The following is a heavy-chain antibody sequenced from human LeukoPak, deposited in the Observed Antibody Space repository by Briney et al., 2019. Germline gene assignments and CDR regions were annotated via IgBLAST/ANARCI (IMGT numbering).Heavy chain of an antibody. CDR3: ARSLAPAPKYYYYMDV. V-gene: IGHV4-59*01. CDR1: GGSISRYY. CDR2: IYYSGST. D-gene: IGHD2-2*01. Sequence: SETLSLTCSVSGGSISRYYWSWIRQPPGKGLEWIGSIYYSGSTNYNPSLKNRVTISIDTSKNLFYLKLSSVTAADTAVYYCARSLAPAPKYYYYMDVWGKGTTVTVSS. J-gene: IGHJ6*03.